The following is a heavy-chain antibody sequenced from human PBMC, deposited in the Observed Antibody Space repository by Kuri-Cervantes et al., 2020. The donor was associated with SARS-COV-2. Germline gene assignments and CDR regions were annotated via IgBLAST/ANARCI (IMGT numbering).Heavy chain of an antibody. J-gene: IGHJ4*02. CDR2: ISTYNGNT. D-gene: IGHD5-18*01. CDR1: GYTFTSYA. CDR3: AREIQLWKPIDY. Sequence: ASVKVSCKAFGYTFTSYAISWVRQAPGQGLEWMGWISTYNGNTNYAQKLQGRVTMTTDTSTSTVYMELRSLRSDDTAVYYCAREIQLWKPIDYWGQGTLVTVSS. V-gene: IGHV1-18*04.